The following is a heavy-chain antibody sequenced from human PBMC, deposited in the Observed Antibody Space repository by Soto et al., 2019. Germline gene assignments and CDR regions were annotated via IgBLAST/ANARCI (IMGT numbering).Heavy chain of an antibody. CDR2: IYYSGST. CDR3: ARDHYAQYGMDV. Sequence: SQTLSLTYTVSGGSISSYYWSWIRQPPGKGLEWIGYIYYSGSTNYNPSLKSRVTISVDTSKNQFSLKLSSVTAADTAVYYCARDHYAQYGMDVWGQGNTVTVS. V-gene: IGHV4-59*01. J-gene: IGHJ6*01. D-gene: IGHD4-17*01. CDR1: GGSISSYY.